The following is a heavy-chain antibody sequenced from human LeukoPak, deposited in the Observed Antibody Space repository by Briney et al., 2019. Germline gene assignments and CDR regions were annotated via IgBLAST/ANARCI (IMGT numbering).Heavy chain of an antibody. CDR3: ARLSKGRYFDYIFDY. CDR2: IYYTGST. J-gene: IGHJ4*02. D-gene: IGHD3-9*01. CDR1: GGSVSSTEFY. Sequence: PSETLSLTCTVSGGSVSSTEFYWGWIRQPPGKGLQWIGNIYYTGSTYYNPSLNSRVTMSVDTSQNRFSLKMTSVTAADTAVYYCARLSKGRYFDYIFDYWGKGTLVTVSS. V-gene: IGHV4-39*01.